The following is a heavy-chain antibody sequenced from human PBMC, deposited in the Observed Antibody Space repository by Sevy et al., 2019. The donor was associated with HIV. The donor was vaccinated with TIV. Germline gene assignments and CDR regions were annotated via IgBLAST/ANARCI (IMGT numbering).Heavy chain of an antibody. CDR3: VRESTVQTHYGAFDI. Sequence: GGSLRLSCAAFGFTLSRNDMHWVRQVTGKGLEWVSGIGTAGDTYYPDSVKGRFTISREEVKNSLYLQMNSLRAGDTAVYYCVRESTVQTHYGAFDIWGQGTMVTVSS. J-gene: IGHJ3*02. D-gene: IGHD4-17*01. CDR2: IGTAGDT. CDR1: GFTLSRND. V-gene: IGHV3-13*01.